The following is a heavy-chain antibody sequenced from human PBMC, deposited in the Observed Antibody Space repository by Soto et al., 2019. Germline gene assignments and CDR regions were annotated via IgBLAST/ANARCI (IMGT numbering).Heavy chain of an antibody. D-gene: IGHD6-19*01. CDR1: GFTFSSYA. Sequence: GGSLRLSCAASGFTFSSYAMHWVRQAPGKGLEWVAVISYDGSNKYYADSVKGRFTISRDNSKNTLYLQMNSLRAEDTAVYYCARGYSSGWYYFDYWGQGTLVTVSS. V-gene: IGHV3-30-3*01. J-gene: IGHJ4*02. CDR3: ARGYSSGWYYFDY. CDR2: ISYDGSNK.